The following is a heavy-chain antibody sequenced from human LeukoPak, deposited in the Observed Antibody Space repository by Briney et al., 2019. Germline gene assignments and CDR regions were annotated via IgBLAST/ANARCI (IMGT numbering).Heavy chain of an antibody. D-gene: IGHD3-10*01. CDR2: IIGSGSST. J-gene: IGHJ6*03. CDR3: AKGGGSAYYYMDV. V-gene: IGHV3-23*01. CDR1: GFTFSSYA. Sequence: GGSLRLSCAASGFTFSSYAMIWVRQAPGKGLEWVSAIIGSGSSTDYADSVKGRFTISRDNSENTLYLQMNSLRAEDTAVYYCAKGGGSAYYYMDVWGKGTTVTVSS.